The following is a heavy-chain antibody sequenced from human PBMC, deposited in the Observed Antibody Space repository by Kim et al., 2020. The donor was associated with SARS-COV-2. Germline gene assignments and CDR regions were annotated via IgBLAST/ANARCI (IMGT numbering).Heavy chain of an antibody. J-gene: IGHJ4*02. CDR1: GFIFSTYD. CDR3: AKRGHWCSDY. Sequence: GGSLRLSCAASGFIFSTYDMDWVRQAPGKGLEWVSSISNGGGNTDYADSVKGRFTISRDNSKNMVYLQMNSLRAEDTAVYYCAKRGHWCSDYWGQGVLVTVSS. V-gene: IGHV3-23*01. CDR2: ISNGGGNT. D-gene: IGHD2-8*02.